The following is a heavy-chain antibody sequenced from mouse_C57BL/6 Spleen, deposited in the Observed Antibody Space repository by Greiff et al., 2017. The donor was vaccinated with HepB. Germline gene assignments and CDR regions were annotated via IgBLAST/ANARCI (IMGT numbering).Heavy chain of an antibody. Sequence: QVQLQQPGAELVKPGASVKLSCKASGYTFTSYWMHWVKQRPGPGLEWIGMIHPNSGSTNYNEKFKSKATLTVDKSSSTAYMQLSSLTSEDSAVYYCAYYYGSSYPYAMDYWGQGTSVTVSS. CDR1: GYTFTSYW. D-gene: IGHD1-1*01. CDR3: AYYYGSSYPYAMDY. CDR2: IHPNSGST. V-gene: IGHV1-64*01. J-gene: IGHJ4*01.